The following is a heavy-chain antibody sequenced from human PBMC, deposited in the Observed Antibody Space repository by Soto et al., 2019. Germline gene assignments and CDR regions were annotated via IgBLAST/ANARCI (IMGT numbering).Heavy chain of an antibody. J-gene: IGHJ3*02. V-gene: IGHV5-51*01. Sequence: GESLKISCKGSGDTFTSHWIAWVRQMPGKGLELMGLIYPADSNTRYSPSFEGQVTISVDKSISTAYLQWSSLKASDTAMYYCVRPQAKELGTIRGAFDIWGQGTKVTVSS. CDR3: VRPQAKELGTIRGAFDI. D-gene: IGHD3-10*01. CDR1: GDTFTSHW. CDR2: IYPADSNT.